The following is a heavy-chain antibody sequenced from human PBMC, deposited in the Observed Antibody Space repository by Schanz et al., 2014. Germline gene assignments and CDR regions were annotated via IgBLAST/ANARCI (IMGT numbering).Heavy chain of an antibody. V-gene: IGHV3-30*18. CDR3: AKDRGGDYEVSYYYGMDV. Sequence: VQLVESGGGVVQPGRSLRLSCAASGFTFSNYGMHWVRQAPGKGLEWVAVISYDGSDKFYADSVKGRFTISRDNSNNTLSLQMNSLRNEDTAVYYCAKDRGGDYEVSYYYGMDVWGQGTTVTVSS. J-gene: IGHJ6*02. D-gene: IGHD4-17*01. CDR2: ISYDGSDK. CDR1: GFTFSNYG.